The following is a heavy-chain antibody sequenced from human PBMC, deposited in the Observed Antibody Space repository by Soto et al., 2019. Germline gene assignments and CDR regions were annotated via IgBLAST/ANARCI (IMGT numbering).Heavy chain of an antibody. Sequence: PSETLSLTCAVSGYSISSSNWWGWIRQPPGKGLEWIGYIYYSGSTYYNPSLKSRVTMSVDTSKNQFSLKLSSVTAVDTAVYYCASQTGANDAFDIWGQGTMVTVSS. CDR3: ASQTGANDAFDI. CDR2: IYYSGST. CDR1: GYSISSSNW. J-gene: IGHJ3*02. D-gene: IGHD4-17*01. V-gene: IGHV4-28*01.